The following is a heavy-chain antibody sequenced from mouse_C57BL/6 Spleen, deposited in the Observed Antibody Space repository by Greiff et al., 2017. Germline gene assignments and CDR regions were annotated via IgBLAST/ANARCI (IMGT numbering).Heavy chain of an antibody. CDR1: GYTFTSYG. J-gene: IGHJ4*01. V-gene: IGHV1-81*01. CDR2: IYPRSGNT. D-gene: IGHD1-1*01. CDR3: ASTTVVERGYAMDY. Sequence: VKLQESGAELARPGASVKLSCKASGYTFTSYGISWVKQRTGQGLEWIGEIYPRSGNTYYNEKFKGKATLTADKSSSTAYMELRSLTSEDSAVYFCASTTVVERGYAMDYWGQGTSVTVSS.